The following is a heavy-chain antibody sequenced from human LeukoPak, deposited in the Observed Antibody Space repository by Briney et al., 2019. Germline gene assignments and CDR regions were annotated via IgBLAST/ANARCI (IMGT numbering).Heavy chain of an antibody. J-gene: IGHJ1*01. Sequence: GGSLRLSCIASGFTFSSYAMGWVRQAPGKGLDWVSAISGSGVTTHYAGSVQGRFSISRDNSKNTLYLQMNSLRVENTALYYCVKKVVVGATSPYSDFQDWGQGTLVTVSS. V-gene: IGHV3-23*01. CDR3: VKKVVVGATSPYSDFQD. CDR1: GFTFSSYA. D-gene: IGHD1-26*01. CDR2: ISGSGVTT.